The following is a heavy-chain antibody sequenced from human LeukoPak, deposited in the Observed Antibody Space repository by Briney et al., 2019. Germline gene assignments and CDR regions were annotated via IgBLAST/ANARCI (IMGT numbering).Heavy chain of an antibody. V-gene: IGHV3-30*02. CDR3: ANIPNSFGPDY. CDR1: EFSFSSHG. J-gene: IGHJ4*02. Sequence: GGSLRLSCATSEFSFSSHGMHWARQAPGKGLEWVAFEQKDGSYKKYADSVKGRFTISRDNSKNTLYLEMNGLRVEDTAVYYCANIPNSFGPDYWGQGSLVTVSS. D-gene: IGHD3-16*01. CDR2: EQKDGSYK.